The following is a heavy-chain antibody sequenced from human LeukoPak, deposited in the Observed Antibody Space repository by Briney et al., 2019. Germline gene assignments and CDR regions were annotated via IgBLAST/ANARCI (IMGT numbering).Heavy chain of an antibody. CDR3: ARGPSGRGAVAGIYYYYGMDV. D-gene: IGHD6-19*01. J-gene: IGHJ6*02. V-gene: IGHV4-34*01. CDR2: INHSGST. Sequence: SETLSLTCAVYGGSFSGYYWSWIRQPPGKGLEWIGEINHSGSTNYNPSLKSRVTMSVDTSRNQFSLKLTSVTAADTAIYYCARGPSGRGAVAGIYYYYGMDVWGQGTTVTVSS. CDR1: GGSFSGYY.